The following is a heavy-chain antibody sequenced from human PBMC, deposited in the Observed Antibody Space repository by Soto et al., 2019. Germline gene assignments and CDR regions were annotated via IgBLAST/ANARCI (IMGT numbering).Heavy chain of an antibody. CDR1: GYTFTGYY. Sequence: ASVKVSCKASGYTFTGYYMHWVRQAPGQGLEWMGWINPNSGGTNYAQKFQGRVTMTRDTSISTAYMELSRLRSDDTAVYYCARDTYYYDSSGYSPAFDYWGQGTLVTVSS. V-gene: IGHV1-2*02. J-gene: IGHJ4*02. CDR3: ARDTYYYDSSGYSPAFDY. CDR2: INPNSGGT. D-gene: IGHD3-22*01.